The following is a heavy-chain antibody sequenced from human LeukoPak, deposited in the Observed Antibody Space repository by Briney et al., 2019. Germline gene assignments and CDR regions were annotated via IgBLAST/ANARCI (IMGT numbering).Heavy chain of an antibody. CDR2: ISPSGGST. CDR3: ARRAVGNSHYYSMDV. V-gene: IGHV1-46*01. D-gene: IGHD6-19*01. Sequence: GASVKVSCKAFGYTFTSNYMHWVRQAPGQGPEWMGVISPSGGSTTYAQKFQGRVTLTRDMSTSTDYLELSSLRSEDTAVYYCARRAVGNSHYYSMDVWGKGTTVTVSS. J-gene: IGHJ6*03. CDR1: GYTFTSNY.